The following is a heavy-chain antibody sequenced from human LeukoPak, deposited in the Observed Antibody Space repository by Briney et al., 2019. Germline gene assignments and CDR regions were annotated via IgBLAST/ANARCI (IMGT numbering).Heavy chain of an antibody. CDR2: ISGSGGST. Sequence: GGSLRPSCAASGFTFSSYAMSWVRQAPGKGLGWVSAISGSGGSTYYADSVKGRFTISRDNSKNTLYLQMNSLRAEDTAVYYCAKDRRATLDWFDPWGQGTLVTVSS. V-gene: IGHV3-23*01. CDR3: AKDRRATLDWFDP. D-gene: IGHD1-26*01. CDR1: GFTFSSYA. J-gene: IGHJ5*02.